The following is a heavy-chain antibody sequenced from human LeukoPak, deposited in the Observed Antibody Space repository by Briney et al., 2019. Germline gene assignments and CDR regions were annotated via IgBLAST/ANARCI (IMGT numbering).Heavy chain of an antibody. V-gene: IGHV4-31*03. D-gene: IGHD3-9*01. Sequence: SETLSLTCTVSGGSISSGGYYRSWIRQHPGKGLEWIGYIYYSGSTYYNPSLKSRVTISVDTSKNQFSLKLSSVTAADTAVYYCAREDGDILTGFDYWGQGTLVTVSS. CDR3: AREDGDILTGFDY. J-gene: IGHJ4*02. CDR2: IYYSGST. CDR1: GGSISSGGYY.